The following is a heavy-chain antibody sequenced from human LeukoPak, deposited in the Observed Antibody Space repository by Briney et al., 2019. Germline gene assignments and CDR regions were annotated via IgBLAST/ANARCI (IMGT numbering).Heavy chain of an antibody. D-gene: IGHD6-13*01. CDR2: IRYDGSNK. J-gene: IGHJ4*02. CDR3: ARRGYSSSWYGDY. V-gene: IGHV3-30*02. Sequence: GGSLRLSCAASGFTFSSYGMHWVRQAPGKGLEWVAFIRYDGSNKYYADSVKGRFTISRDNAKNSLYLQMNSLRAEDTAVYYCARRGYSSSWYGDYWGQGTLVTVSS. CDR1: GFTFSSYG.